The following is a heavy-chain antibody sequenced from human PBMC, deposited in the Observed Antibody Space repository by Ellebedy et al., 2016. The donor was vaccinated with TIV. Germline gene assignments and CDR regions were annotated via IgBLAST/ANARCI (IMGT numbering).Heavy chain of an antibody. CDR3: ARALTGFLEWSPPSYYFDY. CDR1: GGSISSSSYY. J-gene: IGHJ4*02. D-gene: IGHD3-3*01. CDR2: IYYSGST. Sequence: SETLSLXXTVSGGSISSSSYYWGWIRQPPGKGLEWIGSIYYSGSTYYNPSLKSRVTISVDTSKNQFSLKLSSVTAADTAVYYCARALTGFLEWSPPSYYFDYWGQGTLVTVSS. V-gene: IGHV4-39*07.